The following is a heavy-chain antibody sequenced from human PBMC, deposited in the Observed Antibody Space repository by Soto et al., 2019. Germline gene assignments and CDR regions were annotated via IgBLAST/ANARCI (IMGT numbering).Heavy chain of an antibody. CDR2: IKSKADGETV. V-gene: IGHV3-15*07. D-gene: IGHD2-21*02. CDR3: TTRLFH. Sequence: GGSLRLSCAASGFTFSNAWMNWVRQAPGKGLEGVARIKSKADGETVDYAAPVKGRFTISRDDSTNTLYLQMNSLKIEDTAVYYCTTRLFHWGQGTLVTVSS. CDR1: GFTFSNAW. J-gene: IGHJ4*02.